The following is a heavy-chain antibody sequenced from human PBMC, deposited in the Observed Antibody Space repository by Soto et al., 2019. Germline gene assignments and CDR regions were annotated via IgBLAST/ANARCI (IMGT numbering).Heavy chain of an antibody. CDR1: GFTFSSYG. V-gene: IGHV3-30*18. CDR3: AKDRGTYSSSWFYYYGMDV. Sequence: QVQLVESGGGVVQPGRSLRLSCAASGFTFSSYGMHWVRQAPGKGLEWVAVISYDGSNKYYADSVKGRFTISRDNSKNTLYLQMNSLRAEDTAVYYCAKDRGTYSSSWFYYYGMDVWGQGTTVTVSS. CDR2: ISYDGSNK. J-gene: IGHJ6*02. D-gene: IGHD6-13*01.